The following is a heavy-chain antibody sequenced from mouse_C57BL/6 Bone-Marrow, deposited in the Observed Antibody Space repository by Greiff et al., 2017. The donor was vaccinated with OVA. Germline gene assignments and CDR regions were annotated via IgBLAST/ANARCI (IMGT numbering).Heavy chain of an antibody. J-gene: IGHJ1*03. CDR3: VRQTPDWDWYFDV. D-gene: IGHD4-1*01. V-gene: IGHV10-1*01. Sequence: EAGGGLVQPKGSLKLSCAASGFSFNTYAMNWVRQAPGKGLEWVARIRSKSNNYATYYADSVKDRFTISRDDSESMLYLQMNNLKTEDTAMYYCVRQTPDWDWYFDVWGTGTTVTVSS. CDR1: GFSFNTYA. CDR2: IRSKSNNYAT.